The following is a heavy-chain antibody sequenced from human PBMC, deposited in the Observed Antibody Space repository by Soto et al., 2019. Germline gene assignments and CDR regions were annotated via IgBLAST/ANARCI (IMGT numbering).Heavy chain of an antibody. D-gene: IGHD1-20*01. CDR1: GFTFSDYY. CDR2: ISPTGSTP. Sequence: RRLSCAASGFTFSDYYMSWIRQAPGKGLEWISYISPTGSTPYYADSVRGRFTISRDNAKNSLYLQMSSLRAEDTAVYYCARRYNWNYYYYGMDVWGQGTTVTVSS. V-gene: IGHV3-11*01. J-gene: IGHJ6*02. CDR3: ARRYNWNYYYYGMDV.